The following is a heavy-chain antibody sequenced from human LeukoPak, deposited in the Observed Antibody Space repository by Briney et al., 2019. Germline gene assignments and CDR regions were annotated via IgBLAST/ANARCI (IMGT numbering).Heavy chain of an antibody. CDR3: ARGAVRYFDWLSN. CDR2: IYSGGST. Sequence: GGSLRLSCAASRFTVSSNYMSWVRQAPGKGLEWVSVIYSGGSTYYADSVKGRFTISRDNSKNTLYLQMNSLRAEDTAVYYCARGAVRYFDWLSNWGQGTLVTVSS. J-gene: IGHJ4*02. CDR1: RFTVSSNY. D-gene: IGHD3-9*01. V-gene: IGHV3-66*01.